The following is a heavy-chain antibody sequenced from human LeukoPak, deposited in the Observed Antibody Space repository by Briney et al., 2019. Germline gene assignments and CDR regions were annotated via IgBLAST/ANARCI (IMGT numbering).Heavy chain of an antibody. D-gene: IGHD6-13*01. CDR3: APLPGIASAGVDS. V-gene: IGHV3-30*04. J-gene: IGHJ4*02. CDR1: GVTFSIYS. Sequence: PGRSLRFSCAASGVTFSIYSMHWVRQAPGKGLEWVTTISYDGSNKYYADSVKGRFTISRDNSKDTLYLQMTSLRVEDTAMYYCAPLPGIASAGVDSWGQGTLVTVSS. CDR2: ISYDGSNK.